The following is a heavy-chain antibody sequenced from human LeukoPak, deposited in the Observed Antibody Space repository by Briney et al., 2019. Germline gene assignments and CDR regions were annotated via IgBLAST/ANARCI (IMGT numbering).Heavy chain of an antibody. V-gene: IGHV3-11*04. J-gene: IGHJ3*02. Sequence: GGSLRLSCAASGFNFSDYYMSWIRQAPGKGLEWISYITSSGSTIYYADSVKGRFTISRDNAKNSLYLQMNSLRAEDTAVYYCARGPFPQIQLWFDDAFDIWGQGTMVTVSS. CDR3: ARGPFPQIQLWFDDAFDI. CDR2: ITSSGSTI. D-gene: IGHD5-18*01. CDR1: GFNFSDYY.